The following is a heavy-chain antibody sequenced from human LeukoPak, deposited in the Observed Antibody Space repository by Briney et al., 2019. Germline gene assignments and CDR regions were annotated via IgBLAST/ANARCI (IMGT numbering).Heavy chain of an antibody. V-gene: IGHV5-51*01. D-gene: IGHD6-13*01. CDR1: GYSFTSYW. Sequence: GESLKVSCKGSGYSFTSYWIGWVRQMPGKGPEWMGIIYPGDSDTRYSPSFQGQVTISADKSISTAYLQWSSLKASDTAMYYCARHRGIAAAGIDYWGQGTLVTVSS. CDR2: IYPGDSDT. CDR3: ARHRGIAAAGIDY. J-gene: IGHJ4*02.